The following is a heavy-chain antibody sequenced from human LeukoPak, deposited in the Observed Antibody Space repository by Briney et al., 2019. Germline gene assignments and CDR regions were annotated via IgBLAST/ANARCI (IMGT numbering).Heavy chain of an antibody. J-gene: IGHJ4*02. CDR2: ISGSGGST. Sequence: GGSLRLSCAASGFTFSSYAMSWVRQAPGKGLEWVSAISGSGGSTYYADSVKGRFTISRDNSKNTLYLQMNSLRAEDTAVYYCARNWDRGSDSSSFWGQGTLVTVSS. CDR3: ARNWDRGSDSSSF. V-gene: IGHV3-23*01. D-gene: IGHD6-13*01. CDR1: GFTFSSYA.